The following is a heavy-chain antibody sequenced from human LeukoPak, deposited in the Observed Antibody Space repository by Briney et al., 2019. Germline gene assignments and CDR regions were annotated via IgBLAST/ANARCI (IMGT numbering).Heavy chain of an antibody. CDR3: ARGGNVVPAAKDAFDI. CDR1: GFTFDDYG. J-gene: IGHJ3*02. V-gene: IGHV3-20*01. CDR2: INWNGGST. D-gene: IGHD2-2*01. Sequence: GGSLRLSCAASGFTFDDYGMSWVRQAPGKGLEWVSGINWNGGSTGYADSVKGRFTISRDNAKNSLYLQMNSLRAEDTALYHCARGGNVVPAAKDAFDIWGQGTMVTVSS.